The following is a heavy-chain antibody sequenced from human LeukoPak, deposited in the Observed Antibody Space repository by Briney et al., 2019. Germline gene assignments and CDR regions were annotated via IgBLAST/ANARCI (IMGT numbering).Heavy chain of an antibody. D-gene: IGHD4-17*01. Sequence: GGSLRLSCAASGFTFSSYSMNWVRQAPGKGLEWVSTISASGGTTYYTDSVQGRFTISRDNSKNTLYLQMNSLRAEDTALYYCATLYGDYNWYFDLWGRGTLVNVSS. V-gene: IGHV3-23*01. J-gene: IGHJ2*01. CDR2: ISASGGTT. CDR1: GFTFSSYS. CDR3: ATLYGDYNWYFDL.